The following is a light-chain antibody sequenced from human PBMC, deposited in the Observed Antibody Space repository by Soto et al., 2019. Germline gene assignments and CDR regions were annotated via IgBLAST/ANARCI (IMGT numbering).Light chain of an antibody. CDR1: QSVSSN. CDR3: QHYNSYSEA. CDR2: GAS. V-gene: IGKV3-15*01. Sequence: EIVLTQSPYILSVSAGERATLSCRASQSVSSNLAWYQQKTGQSPRLLIYGASTRATGIPVRFSGSGSGTEFNLTISSLQPDDFATYYCQHYNSYSEAFGQGTKVDIK. J-gene: IGKJ1*01.